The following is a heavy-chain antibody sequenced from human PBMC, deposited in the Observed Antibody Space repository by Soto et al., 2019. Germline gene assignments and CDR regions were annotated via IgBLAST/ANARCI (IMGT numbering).Heavy chain of an antibody. CDR2: LWYDGSNK. J-gene: IGHJ4*02. Sequence: PGGSLRLSCAASGFTFSRYGMHWVRQAPGKGLGWVAVLWYDGSNKYYADSVKGRFTISRDNSKNTLCLQMNSLRAEDTAVYYCARDRIPYSSSYYFDYWGKGTRVTVAS. V-gene: IGHV3-33*01. CDR1: GFTFSRYG. D-gene: IGHD6-6*01. CDR3: ARDRIPYSSSYYFDY.